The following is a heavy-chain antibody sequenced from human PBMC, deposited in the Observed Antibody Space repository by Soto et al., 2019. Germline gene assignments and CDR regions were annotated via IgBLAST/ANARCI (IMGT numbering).Heavy chain of an antibody. CDR1: GFTFSSYW. J-gene: IGHJ2*01. D-gene: IGHD4-4*01. V-gene: IGHV3-7*05. Sequence: PGGSLRLSCAASGFTFSSYWMSWVRQAPGKGLEWVANIKQDGSEKYYVDSVKGRFTISRDNAKNSLYLQMNSLRAEDTAVYYCAREMATLTNWYFDLWGRGTLVTVSS. CDR2: IKQDGSEK. CDR3: AREMATLTNWYFDL.